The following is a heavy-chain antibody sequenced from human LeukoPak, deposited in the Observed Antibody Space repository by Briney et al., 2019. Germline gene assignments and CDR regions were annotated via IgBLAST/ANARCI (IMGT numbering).Heavy chain of an antibody. J-gene: IGHJ5*02. V-gene: IGHV4-31*03. CDR2: IYYSGST. CDR3: ARAMYYDFWSGYRAWFDP. D-gene: IGHD3-3*01. CDR1: GGSISSGGYY. Sequence: SETLSLTCTVSGGSISSGGYYWSWIRQHPGKGLEWIGYIYYSGSTYYNPSLKSRVTISVDTSKNQFSLKLSSVTAADTAVYYCARAMYYDFWSGYRAWFDPWGQGTLVTVSS.